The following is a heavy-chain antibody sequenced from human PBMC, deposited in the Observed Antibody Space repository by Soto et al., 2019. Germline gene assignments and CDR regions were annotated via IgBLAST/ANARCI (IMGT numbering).Heavy chain of an antibody. CDR3: ARDRGGYGLFDS. J-gene: IGHJ4*02. D-gene: IGHD5-18*01. Sequence: QLQLQESGSGLVKPSHTLSLTCTVSGGSISNAAYSWSWIRQPPGKGLAWIGYIYPSGMPFYNPSLRSRVSISIDRANDQFSLNLKSVTAADTAVYYSARDRGGYGLFDSWGQGTLVTVSS. V-gene: IGHV4-30-2*01. CDR2: IYPSGMP. CDR1: GGSISNAAYS.